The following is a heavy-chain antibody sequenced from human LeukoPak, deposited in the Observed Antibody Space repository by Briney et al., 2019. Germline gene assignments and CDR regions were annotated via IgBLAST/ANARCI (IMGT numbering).Heavy chain of an antibody. Sequence: ASVKVSCKASGYTFTSYGISWVRQAPGQGLEWMGWISAYNGNTNYAQKLQGRVTMTTDASTSTAYMELRSLRSDDTAVYYCARDQPYDFWSGYYDGDDWFDPWGQGTLVTVSS. CDR3: ARDQPYDFWSGYYDGDDWFDP. J-gene: IGHJ5*02. CDR1: GYTFTSYG. CDR2: ISAYNGNT. V-gene: IGHV1-18*01. D-gene: IGHD3-3*01.